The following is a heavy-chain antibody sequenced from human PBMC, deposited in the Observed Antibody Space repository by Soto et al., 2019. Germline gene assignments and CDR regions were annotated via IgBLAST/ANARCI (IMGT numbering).Heavy chain of an antibody. CDR1: GNTFTSYD. V-gene: IGHV1-8*01. CDR3: TRALPWGGDGPYYFDF. CDR2: MNPNSGNT. J-gene: IGHJ4*02. Sequence: ASVKVSCKASGNTFTSYDTNWVRQATGQGLEWMGWMNPNSGNTGYAQKFQGRVTMTRNTSISTAYMELSSLRSEDTAVYYCTRALPWGGDGPYYFDFWGQGTLVTVSS. D-gene: IGHD2-21*02.